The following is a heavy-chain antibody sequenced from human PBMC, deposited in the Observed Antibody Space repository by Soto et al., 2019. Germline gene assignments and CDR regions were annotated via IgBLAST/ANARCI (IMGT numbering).Heavy chain of an antibody. Sequence: QVQLQESGPGLVKPSQTLSLTCTVSGGSISYGGYYWSWIRQHPGKGLEWIGHIFHSGSIHFNPSLTGRVTISADTSKSQISLNLRSVIAADTAVYFCARGGAEDNYFDPWGQGTLVTVSS. V-gene: IGHV4-31*03. CDR2: IFHSGSI. J-gene: IGHJ5*02. CDR3: ARGGAEDNYFDP. CDR1: GGSISYGGYY.